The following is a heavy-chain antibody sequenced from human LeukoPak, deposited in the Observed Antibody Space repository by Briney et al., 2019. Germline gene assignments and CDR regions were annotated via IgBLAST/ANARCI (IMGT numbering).Heavy chain of an antibody. CDR2: FDPEDGET. V-gene: IGHV1-24*01. Sequence: ASVKVSCKVSGYTLTELSMHWVRQAPGKGLEWMGGFDPEDGETIYAQKFQGRVTMTEDTSTDTAYMELSSLRSEDTAVYYCATVRSDYGDYYYYYGMDVWGQWTTVTVSS. CDR3: ATVRSDYGDYYYYYGMDV. J-gene: IGHJ6*02. CDR1: GYTLTELS. D-gene: IGHD4-17*01.